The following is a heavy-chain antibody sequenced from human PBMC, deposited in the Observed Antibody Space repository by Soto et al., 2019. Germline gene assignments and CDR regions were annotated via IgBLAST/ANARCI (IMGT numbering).Heavy chain of an antibody. D-gene: IGHD2-21*01. J-gene: IGHJ4*02. Sequence: QVQLVQSGAEEKKPGASVKVSCKASGYTFTSYAMHWVRQAPGQRLEWMGWINAGNGNTKYSQKFQGRVNITRDTSASTASMELSSLRSDDTAVYYCARGGEPIDYWGQGTLVTVSS. CDR2: INAGNGNT. CDR3: ARGGEPIDY. V-gene: IGHV1-3*05. CDR1: GYTFTSYA.